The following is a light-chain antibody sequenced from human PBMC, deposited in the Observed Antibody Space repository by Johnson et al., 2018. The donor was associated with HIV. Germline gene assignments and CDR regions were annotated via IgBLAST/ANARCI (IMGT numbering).Light chain of an antibody. CDR2: DND. J-gene: IGLJ1*01. V-gene: IGLV1-51*01. CDR3: GTWETSLRTGF. CDR1: SSNIGNNY. Sequence: QSVLTQPPSVSAAPGQKVTISCSGSSSNIGNNYVSWYQQLPGTAPKLLIYDNDKRPSGTPDRFSGSKSATSATLRITGLQPWDEADYYCGTWETSLRTGFFGTGTKVTVL.